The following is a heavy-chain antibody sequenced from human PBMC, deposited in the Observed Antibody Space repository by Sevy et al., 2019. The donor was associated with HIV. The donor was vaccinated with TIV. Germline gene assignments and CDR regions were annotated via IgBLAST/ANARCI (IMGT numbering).Heavy chain of an antibody. CDR2: ISSSSYI. CDR1: GFTFSSYS. D-gene: IGHD4-17*01. J-gene: IGHJ3*01. CDR3: ARDLRSLV. Sequence: GGSLRLSCAAPGFTFSSYSMNWVRQAPGKGLEWVSSISSSSYIYYADSVKGRFTISRDNAKNSLDLQMNSLRAEDTAVYYCARDLRSLVWGQGTMVTVSS. V-gene: IGHV3-21*01.